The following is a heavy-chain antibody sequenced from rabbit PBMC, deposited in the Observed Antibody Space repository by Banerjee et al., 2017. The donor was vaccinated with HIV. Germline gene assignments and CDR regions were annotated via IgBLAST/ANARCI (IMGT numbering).Heavy chain of an antibody. CDR2: IYAGSGGST. D-gene: IGHD1-1*01. J-gene: IGHJ4*01. Sequence: QSLEESGGGLVQPEGSLTLTCTASGFSFSSSYYMCWVRQAPGKGLELIGCIYAGSGGSTYYASWAKGRFTISKTSSTTVTLQMTSLTTADTATYFCARHGNSADYDLWGPGTLVTVS. CDR3: ARHGNSADYDL. V-gene: IGHV1S40*01. CDR1: GFSFSSSYY.